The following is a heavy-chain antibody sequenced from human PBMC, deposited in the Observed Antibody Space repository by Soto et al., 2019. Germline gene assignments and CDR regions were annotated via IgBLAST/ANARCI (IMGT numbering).Heavy chain of an antibody. V-gene: IGHV4-30-4*01. CDR2: IYYSGST. CDR1: GGSISSGDYY. J-gene: IGHJ4*02. Sequence: PSETLSLTCTVSGGSISSGDYYWSWIRQPPGKGLEWIGYIYYSGSTYYNPSLKSRVTISVDTSKNQFSLKLSSVTAADTAVYYCARVVGGTYYYDSSGYYYLDYWGQGTLVTVSS. D-gene: IGHD3-22*01. CDR3: ARVVGGTYYYDSSGYYYLDY.